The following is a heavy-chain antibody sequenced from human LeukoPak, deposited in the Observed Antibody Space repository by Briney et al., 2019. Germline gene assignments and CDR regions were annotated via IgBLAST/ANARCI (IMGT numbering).Heavy chain of an antibody. CDR3: AELGITMIGGV. D-gene: IGHD3-10*02. CDR2: ISFDGSNK. V-gene: IGHV3-30*18. J-gene: IGHJ6*04. Sequence: GGSLRLSCAASGFTFSNYAMHWVRQAPGKGLEWVSIISFDGSNKYYADSVKGRFTISRDNSKNTLYLQMNSLRAEDTAVYYCAELGITMIGGVWGKGTTVTISS. CDR1: GFTFSNYA.